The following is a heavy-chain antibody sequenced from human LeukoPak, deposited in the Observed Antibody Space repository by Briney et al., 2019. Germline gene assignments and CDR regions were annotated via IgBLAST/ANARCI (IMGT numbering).Heavy chain of an antibody. J-gene: IGHJ4*02. CDR2: IFYSGST. D-gene: IGHD6-19*01. Sequence: PSETLSLTCTVSGGSISSYYWSWIRQPPGKGLEWIGCIFYSGSTNYNPSLKSRVTISVDTSKNQFSLKLSSVTAADTAVYYCARRVYSSGWYYFDYWGQGTLVTVSS. CDR1: GGSISSYY. CDR3: ARRVYSSGWYYFDY. V-gene: IGHV4-59*08.